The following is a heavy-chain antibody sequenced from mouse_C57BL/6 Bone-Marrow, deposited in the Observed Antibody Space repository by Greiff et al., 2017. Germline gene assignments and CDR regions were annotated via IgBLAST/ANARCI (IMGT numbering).Heavy chain of an antibody. CDR2: IYPGSGNT. V-gene: IGHV1-76*01. Sequence: QVHVKQSGAELVRPGASVKLSCKASGYTFTDYYINWVKQRPGQGLEWIARIYPGSGNTYYNEKFKGKATLTAEKSSSTAYMQLSSLTSEDSAVYFCARSYYGSSQYYVDYWGQGTTLTVSS. D-gene: IGHD1-1*01. CDR3: ARSYYGSSQYYVDY. CDR1: GYTFTDYY. J-gene: IGHJ2*01.